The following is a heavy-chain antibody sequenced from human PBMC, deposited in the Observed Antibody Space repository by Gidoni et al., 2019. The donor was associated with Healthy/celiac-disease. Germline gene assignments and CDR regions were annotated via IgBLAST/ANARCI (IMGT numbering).Heavy chain of an antibody. Sequence: EVQLVESGGGLVQPGRSLRLSCAASGFTFDDYAMHWVRQAPGKGLEWVSGISLNSGSIGYADSVKGRFTISRDNAKNSLYLQMNSLRAEDTALYYCAKDGGLDYYYYFGMDVWGQGTTVTVSS. CDR1: GFTFDDYA. CDR3: AKDGGLDYYYYFGMDV. V-gene: IGHV3-9*01. CDR2: ISLNSGSI. J-gene: IGHJ6*02.